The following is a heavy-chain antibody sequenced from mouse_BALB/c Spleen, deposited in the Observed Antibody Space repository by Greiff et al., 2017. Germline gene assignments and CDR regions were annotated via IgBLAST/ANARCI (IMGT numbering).Heavy chain of an antibody. CDR1: GFTFSSYA. CDR3: ARYLYYYAMDY. J-gene: IGHJ4*01. D-gene: IGHD5-1*01. V-gene: IGHV5-6-5*01. CDR2: ISSGGST. Sequence: EVMLVESGGGLVKPGGSLKLSCAASGFTFSSYAMSWVRQTPEKRLEWVASISSGGSTYYPDSLKGRFTISRDNARNILYLQMSSLRSEDTAMYYCARYLYYYAMDYWGQGTSVTVSS.